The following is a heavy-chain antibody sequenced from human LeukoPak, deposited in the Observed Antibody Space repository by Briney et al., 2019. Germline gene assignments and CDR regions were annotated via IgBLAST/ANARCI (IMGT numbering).Heavy chain of an antibody. CDR2: IYSGGST. V-gene: IGHV3-66*01. CDR1: GLSVSSNY. J-gene: IGHJ4*02. Sequence: GGSLRLSCAASGLSVSSNYMSWVRQAPGKGPEWVTIIYSGGSTYHADSVKGRFTISRDNSKNTLYLQMNSLRAEDTAVYYCARYNSGWYYFDYWGQGTLVTVSS. CDR3: ARYNSGWYYFDY. D-gene: IGHD6-19*01.